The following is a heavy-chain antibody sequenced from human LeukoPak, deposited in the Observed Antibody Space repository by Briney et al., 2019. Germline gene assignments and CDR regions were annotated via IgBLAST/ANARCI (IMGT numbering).Heavy chain of an antibody. V-gene: IGHV3-53*01. J-gene: IGHJ4*02. CDR3: AKEGGLGYCSTTSCAFAH. CDR2: TYSGGTT. D-gene: IGHD2-2*01. CDR1: GFSVSDNY. Sequence: PGGSLRLSCAGSGFSVSDNYMTWVRQAPGKEPEWVSVTYSGGTTYYADSVEGRFTISRDSAKNTLYLQMNSLRTEDTAVYYCAKEGGLGYCSTTSCAFAHWGRGTLVTVSS.